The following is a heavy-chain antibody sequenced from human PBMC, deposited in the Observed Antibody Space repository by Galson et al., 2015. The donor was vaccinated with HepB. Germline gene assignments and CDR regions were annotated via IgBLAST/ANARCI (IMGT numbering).Heavy chain of an antibody. CDR2: IVGSGGGT. CDR1: GFTFSSFG. J-gene: IGHJ4*02. D-gene: IGHD2/OR15-2a*01. CDR3: ARGGGGFLDS. V-gene: IGHV3-23*01. Sequence: SLRLSCAASGFTFSSFGMAWVRRAPGKGLEWVSSIVGSGGGTVYADSVKGRFTISRDNSRNTLDLQMSSLRAEDTAVYYCARGGGGFLDSWGQGTLVTVSS.